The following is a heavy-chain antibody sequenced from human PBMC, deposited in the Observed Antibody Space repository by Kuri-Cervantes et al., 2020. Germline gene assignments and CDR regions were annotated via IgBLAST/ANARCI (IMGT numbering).Heavy chain of an antibody. CDR2: IYYSGST. Sequence: SETLSLTCTVSGGSISSGDYYWSWIRQPPGKGLEWIGYIYYSGSTYYNPSLKSRVTISVDTSKNQFSLKLSSVTAADTAVYYCARVRKITFGGVIVIDRDAFDIWGQGTMVTVSS. J-gene: IGHJ3*02. CDR1: GGSISSGDYY. CDR3: ARVRKITFGGVIVIDRDAFDI. D-gene: IGHD3-16*02. V-gene: IGHV4-30-4*01.